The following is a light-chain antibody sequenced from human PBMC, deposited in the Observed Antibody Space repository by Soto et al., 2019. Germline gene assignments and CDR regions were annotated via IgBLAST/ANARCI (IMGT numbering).Light chain of an antibody. CDR1: SSDVGGYNY. CDR3: SSSTSRSTYV. CDR2: DVS. Sequence: QSALXQPASVSGSPGQSITISCTGTSSDVGGYNYVSWYQQHPGKAPKLMIYDVSNRPSGVSNRFSGSKSGNTASLTISGLQAEDEADYYCSSSTSRSTYVFGSGTKVTVL. V-gene: IGLV2-14*03. J-gene: IGLJ1*01.